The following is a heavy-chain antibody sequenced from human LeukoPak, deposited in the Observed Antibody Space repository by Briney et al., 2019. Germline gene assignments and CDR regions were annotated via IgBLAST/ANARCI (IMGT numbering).Heavy chain of an antibody. CDR1: GYTFTSYG. J-gene: IGHJ5*02. CDR2: ISAYNGNT. Sequence: ASVKVSCKASGYTFTSYGISWVRQAPGQGLEWMGWISAYNGNTNYAQKLQGRVTMTTDTSTSTAYMELRSLRSDDTAVYYCARDRHYSSSPGKPGEFDPWGQGTLVTVSS. V-gene: IGHV1-18*01. D-gene: IGHD6-6*01. CDR3: ARDRHYSSSPGKPGEFDP.